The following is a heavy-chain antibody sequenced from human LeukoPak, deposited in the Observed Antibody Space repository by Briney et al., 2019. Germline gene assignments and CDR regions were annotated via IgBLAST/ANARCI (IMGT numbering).Heavy chain of an antibody. CDR2: IYSGGST. V-gene: IGHV3-53*01. J-gene: IGHJ4*02. CDR3: ATGGGYDPFDY. Sequence: PGGSLRLSCVASGFSFDSYWMNWVRQAPGKGLEWVSVIYSGGSTYYADSVKGRFTISRDNSKNTLYLQMNSLRAEDTAVYYCATGGGYDPFDYWGQGTLVTVSS. D-gene: IGHD5-12*01. CDR1: GFSFDSYW.